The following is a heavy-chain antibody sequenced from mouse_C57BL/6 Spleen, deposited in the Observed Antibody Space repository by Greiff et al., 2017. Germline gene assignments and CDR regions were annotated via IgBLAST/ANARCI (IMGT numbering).Heavy chain of an antibody. CDR2: IDPENGDT. Sequence: EVQLQQSGAELVRPGASVKLSCTASGFNIKDDYMHWVKQRPEQGLEWIGWIDPENGDTEYASKFQGKATITADTSSNTAYLQLSSLTSEDTAVYYCTQYYGSRSRAMDYWGQGTSVTVAS. V-gene: IGHV14-4*01. D-gene: IGHD1-1*01. J-gene: IGHJ4*01. CDR1: GFNIKDDY. CDR3: TQYYGSRSRAMDY.